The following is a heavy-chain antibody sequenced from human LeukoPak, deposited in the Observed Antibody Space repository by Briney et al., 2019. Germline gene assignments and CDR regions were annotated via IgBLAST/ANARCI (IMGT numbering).Heavy chain of an antibody. V-gene: IGHV3-48*03. D-gene: IGHD3-10*01. Sequence: GGSLRLSCAASGFTFSIYEMNWVRQAPGKGLECVSYISNSGSTIYYADSVKGRFTISRDNAKNSLYLQMNSLRAEDTAVYYCARMQDTYYYGSGSRRGGGMDVWGQGTTVTVSS. CDR1: GFTFSIYE. CDR2: ISNSGSTI. J-gene: IGHJ6*02. CDR3: ARMQDTYYYGSGSRRGGGMDV.